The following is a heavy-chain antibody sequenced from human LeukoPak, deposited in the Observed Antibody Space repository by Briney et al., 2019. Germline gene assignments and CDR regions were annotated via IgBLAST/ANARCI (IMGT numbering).Heavy chain of an antibody. D-gene: IGHD3-22*01. J-gene: IGHJ3*02. CDR3: ARVLKPEKEATTYYYDSSGYSNAFDI. Sequence: ASVKVSCKASGYTFTSYYMHWVRQAPGQGLEWMGIINPSGGSTSYAQKFQGRVTMTRDTSTSTVYMELSSLRSEDTAVYYCARVLKPEKEATTYYYDSSGYSNAFDIWGQGTMVTVSS. CDR1: GYTFTSYY. CDR2: INPSGGST. V-gene: IGHV1-46*01.